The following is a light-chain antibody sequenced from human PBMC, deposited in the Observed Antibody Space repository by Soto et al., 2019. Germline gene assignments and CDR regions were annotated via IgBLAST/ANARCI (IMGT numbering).Light chain of an antibody. Sequence: QSVLPKPASVSGSPGQSITISCTGTSSAVGSYNLVSWYQQHPGKAPKLRIYEVRKRPSGVSNRFSGSKSGNTASLTISGLQAEDDADYYCCSDAGSSTYVFGTGTKLTVL. CDR1: SSAVGSYNL. V-gene: IGLV2-23*02. J-gene: IGLJ1*01. CDR3: CSDAGSSTYV. CDR2: EVR.